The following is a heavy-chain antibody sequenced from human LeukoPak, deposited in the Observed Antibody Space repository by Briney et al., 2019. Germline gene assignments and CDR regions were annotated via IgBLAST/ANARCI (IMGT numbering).Heavy chain of an antibody. CDR3: AKDVNWYGNLDY. CDR2: ISSSGGST. Sequence: PGGSLRLSCAASGFAFSTYAMSWVRQAPGKGLEWVSAISSSGGSTYYADFVKGRFTISRDNSKNTLYLQMSSLRAEDTAVYYCAKDVNWYGNLDYWGQGTLVTVSS. V-gene: IGHV3-23*01. D-gene: IGHD1-1*01. CDR1: GFAFSTYA. J-gene: IGHJ4*02.